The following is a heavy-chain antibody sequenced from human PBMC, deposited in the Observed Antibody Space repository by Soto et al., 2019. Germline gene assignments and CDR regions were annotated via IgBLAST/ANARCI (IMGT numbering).Heavy chain of an antibody. CDR3: VREFGSGVLPIDL. Sequence: EVQLVESGGDLVQPGGSLRLACAASGFSSSTYWMHWVRQAPGKGLMWVSRINPDGTSTNYADSVKGRFTISRDKAQNTLYLQMNSLRGEDTAMYYCVREFGSGVLPIDLWCRGTLVTVSS. V-gene: IGHV3-74*01. CDR1: GFSSSTYW. D-gene: IGHD2-15*01. CDR2: INPDGTST. J-gene: IGHJ2*01.